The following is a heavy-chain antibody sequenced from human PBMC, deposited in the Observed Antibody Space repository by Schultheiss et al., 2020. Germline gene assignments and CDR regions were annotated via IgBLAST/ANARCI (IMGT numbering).Heavy chain of an antibody. CDR2: INYSGGA. D-gene: IGHD4/OR15-4a*01. CDR1: GGSFSDYY. V-gene: IGHV4-34*01. CDR3: VCGARRDYHYYMDV. Sequence: SETLSLTCGVSGGSFSDYYWTWIRQFPGKGLEWIGEINYSGGAVYNPSLRSRVIISIDRSKQHFSLNMTSVTAADTALYYCVCGARRDYHYYMDVWDKGTTVTVSS. J-gene: IGHJ6*03.